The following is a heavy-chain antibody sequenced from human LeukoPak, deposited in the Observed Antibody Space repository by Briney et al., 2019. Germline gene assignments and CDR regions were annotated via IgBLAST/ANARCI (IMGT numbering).Heavy chain of an antibody. J-gene: IGHJ2*01. V-gene: IGHV1-69*01. CDR2: IIPIFGTP. D-gene: IGHD4-17*01. Sequence: GSSVKVSCTASGGTFNNHAISWVRQAPGQGLEWMGAIIPIFGTPNYAQNFQGRVTITADASTSTVYMERSSLRSEDTAVYYCARLHGEYDPAWSFDLWGRGTLVTVSS. CDR1: GGTFNNHA. CDR3: ARLHGEYDPAWSFDL.